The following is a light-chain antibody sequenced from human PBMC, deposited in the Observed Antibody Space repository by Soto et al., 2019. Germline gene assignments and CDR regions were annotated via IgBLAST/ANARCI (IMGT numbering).Light chain of an antibody. CDR2: ANN. V-gene: IGLV1-44*01. J-gene: IGLJ3*02. CDR1: SSNIGSEP. CDR3: AAWDDSLKGGV. Sequence: QSVLTQPPSASGTPGQRVTISCSGSSSNIGSEPVNWYQQVPGTAPKLLIYANNQRPSGVPDRFSVSKSGTSASLAIGGLQSEDEADYYCAAWDDSLKGGVFGGGTKLTVL.